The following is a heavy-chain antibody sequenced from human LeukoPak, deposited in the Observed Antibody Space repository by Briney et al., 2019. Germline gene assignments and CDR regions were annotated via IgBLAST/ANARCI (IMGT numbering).Heavy chain of an antibody. D-gene: IGHD6-6*01. CDR1: GFTFSSYA. J-gene: IGHJ4*02. CDR3: ARDKGSSSGPFDY. CDR2: ISYDGSNK. Sequence: GGSLRLSCAASGFTFSSYAMHWVRQAPGKGLEWVAVISYDGSNKYYADSVRGRFTISRDNSKNTLYLQMNSLRAEDTAVYYCARDKGSSSGPFDYWGQGTLVTVSS. V-gene: IGHV3-30-3*01.